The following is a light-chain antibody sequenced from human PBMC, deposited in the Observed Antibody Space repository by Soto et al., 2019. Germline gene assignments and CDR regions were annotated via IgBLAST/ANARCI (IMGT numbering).Light chain of an antibody. CDR1: QDFGHF. Sequence: DIKLTQSPSFLFASVGDRVTITCRASQDFGHFLAWYQQKAGKAPKLLMFAASTLQSEVPARFRGSGSGTEFTLTIPSLQPEDYATYYCQQLDSYLSFTFGGGTKVEIK. CDR3: QQLDSYLSFT. J-gene: IGKJ4*01. V-gene: IGKV1-9*01. CDR2: AAS.